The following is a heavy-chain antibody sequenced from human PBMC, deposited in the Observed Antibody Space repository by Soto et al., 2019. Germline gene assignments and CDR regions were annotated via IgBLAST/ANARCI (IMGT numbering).Heavy chain of an antibody. V-gene: IGHV5-10-1*01. D-gene: IGHD3-22*01. Sequence: GESLKISCNGSGYIFAGYWITWVRQKPGKGLEWMGRIDPSDSQTYYSPSFRGHVTISATKSITTVFLQWSSLRASDTAMYYCARQIYDSDTGPNFQYYFDSWGRGTPVTVSS. CDR2: IDPSDSQT. J-gene: IGHJ4*02. CDR3: ARQIYDSDTGPNFQYYFDS. CDR1: GYIFAGYW.